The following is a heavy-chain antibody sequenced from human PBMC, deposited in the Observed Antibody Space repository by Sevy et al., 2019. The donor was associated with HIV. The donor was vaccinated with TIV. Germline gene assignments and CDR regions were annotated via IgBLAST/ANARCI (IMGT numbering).Heavy chain of an antibody. Sequence: ASVKVSCKASGYTFTSYAFHWVRQAPGQRLEWMGWINAGNGNTKYSEKFQGRVTITRDTSASTAYMELSSLRSEDTAXYYCARDYFGSGTFYNGNFFDYWGQGTLVTVSS. CDR1: GYTFTSYA. D-gene: IGHD3-10*01. CDR2: INAGNGNT. J-gene: IGHJ4*02. CDR3: ARDYFGSGTFYNGNFFDY. V-gene: IGHV1-3*01.